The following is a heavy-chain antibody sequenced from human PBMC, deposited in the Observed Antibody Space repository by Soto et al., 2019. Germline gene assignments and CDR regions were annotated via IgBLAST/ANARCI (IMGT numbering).Heavy chain of an antibody. CDR1: GFTFSSYG. D-gene: IGHD3-3*01. Sequence: QVQLVESGGGVVQPGRSLRLSCAASGFTFSSYGMHWVRQAPGKGLEWVAVIWYDGSNKYYADSVKGRFTISRDNSKNTLYLQMNGLRAEDTAVYYCARGERYDFWSGYFYWGQGTLVTVSS. CDR3: ARGERYDFWSGYFY. J-gene: IGHJ4*02. CDR2: IWYDGSNK. V-gene: IGHV3-33*01.